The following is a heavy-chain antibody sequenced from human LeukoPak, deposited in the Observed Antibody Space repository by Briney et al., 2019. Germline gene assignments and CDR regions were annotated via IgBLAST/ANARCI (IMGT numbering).Heavy chain of an antibody. CDR1: GFTFSDYY. D-gene: IGHD2-2*01. CDR3: ARDWGVVPAAPTVLSDY. J-gene: IGHJ4*02. V-gene: IGHV3-11*04. CDR2: ISSSGSTI. Sequence: GGSLRLSCAASGFTFSDYYMSWIRQAPGKGLGWVSYISSSGSTIYYADSVKGRFTISRDNAKNSLYLQMNSPRAEDTAVYYCARDWGVVPAAPTVLSDYWGQGTLVTVSS.